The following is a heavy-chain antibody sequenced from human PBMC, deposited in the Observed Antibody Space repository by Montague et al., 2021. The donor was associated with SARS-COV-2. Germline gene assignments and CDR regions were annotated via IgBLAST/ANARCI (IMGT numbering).Heavy chain of an antibody. J-gene: IGHJ6*02. CDR2: IYYSGST. V-gene: IGHV4-59*13. CDR3: ARDNIVVVPAAIRPNYFYYGMDV. Sequence: SETLSLTCTVSGGSISSYYWSWIRQPPGKGLEWIGHIYYSGSTNYNPSLKSRVTISVDTSKNQFSLKLSSVTAADTAVYYCARDNIVVVPAAIRPNYFYYGMDVWGQGTMVTVSS. CDR1: GGSISSYY. D-gene: IGHD2-2*02.